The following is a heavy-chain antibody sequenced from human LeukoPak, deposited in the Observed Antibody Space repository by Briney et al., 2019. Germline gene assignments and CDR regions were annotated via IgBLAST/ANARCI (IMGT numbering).Heavy chain of an antibody. CDR1: GFTVSASY. CDR2: IHSGGTT. CDR3: ARDPGGNQNGFDI. Sequence: PGGSLRLSCAASGFTVSASYMTWVRQAPGKGLEWVSVIHSGGTTYDADSVKGRFTISRDNSKNTLYLQMNSLRVEDTAVYYCARDPGGNQNGFDIWGQGTMVTVSS. J-gene: IGHJ3*02. D-gene: IGHD3-16*01. V-gene: IGHV3-66*01.